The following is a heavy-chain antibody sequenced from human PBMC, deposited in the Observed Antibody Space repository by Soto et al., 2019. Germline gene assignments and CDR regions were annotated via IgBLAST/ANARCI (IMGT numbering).Heavy chain of an antibody. J-gene: IGHJ4*02. Sequence: GASVKVSCKASGYIFINYYIHWVRQAPGQGLEWIGIINPNGGSTNYAQKFRGRVTLARDESTSTAYMELSSLRSEDTAVYYCAYLKDDSSGYYADDWGQGTLVTVSS. CDR3: AYLKDDSSGYYADD. V-gene: IGHV1-46*01. CDR1: GYIFINYY. D-gene: IGHD3-22*01. CDR2: INPNGGST.